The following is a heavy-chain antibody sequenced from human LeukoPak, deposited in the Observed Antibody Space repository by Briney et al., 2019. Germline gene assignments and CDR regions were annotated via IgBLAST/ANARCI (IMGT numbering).Heavy chain of an antibody. CDR1: GYTFIRYD. D-gene: IGHD7-27*01. J-gene: IGHJ4*02. Sequence: GASVKVSRKASGYTFIRYDISWVRQAPGQGLEWMGWISAYSGSTNYAQKLQGRVTMTTDTSTSTAYMELTSLRSDDTAVYYCARDKAGNWANDYWGQGTLVTVSS. CDR3: ARDKAGNWANDY. CDR2: ISAYSGST. V-gene: IGHV1-18*01.